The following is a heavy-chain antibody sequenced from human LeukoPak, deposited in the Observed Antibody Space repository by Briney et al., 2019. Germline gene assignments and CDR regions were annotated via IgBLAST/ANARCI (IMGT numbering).Heavy chain of an antibody. D-gene: IGHD3-16*01. CDR1: GFTFSSYA. V-gene: IGHV3-23*01. J-gene: IGHJ4*02. CDR3: AKGTYDYEAYY. CDR2: ISGSGGST. Sequence: GGSRRLSCAASGFTFSSYAMSWVRQAPGKGLEWVSAISGSGGSTYYADSVKGRFTISRDNSKNTLYLQMNSLRAEDTAVYYCAKGTYDYEAYYWGQGTLVTVSS.